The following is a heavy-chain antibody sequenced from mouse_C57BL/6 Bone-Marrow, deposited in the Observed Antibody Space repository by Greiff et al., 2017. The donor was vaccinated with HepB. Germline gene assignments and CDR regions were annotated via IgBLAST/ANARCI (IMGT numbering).Heavy chain of an antibody. J-gene: IGHJ4*01. V-gene: IGHV1-18*01. D-gene: IGHD1-1*01. CDR3: ARGYGSSYGYYYAMDY. CDR2: INPNNGGT. CDR1: GYTFTDYN. Sequence: EVKLQESGPELVKPGASVKIPCKASGYTFTDYNMDWVKQSHGKSLAWIGDINPNNGGTIYNQKFKGKATLTVDKSSSTAYMELRSLTSEDTAVYYCARGYGSSYGYYYAMDYWGQGTSVTVSS.